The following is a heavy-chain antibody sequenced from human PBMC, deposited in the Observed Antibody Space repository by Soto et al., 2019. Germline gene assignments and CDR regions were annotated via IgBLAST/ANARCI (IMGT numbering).Heavy chain of an antibody. J-gene: IGHJ6*03. Sequence: SETLCLTCTVSGGSISSYYWSWIRQPPGKGLEWIGYIYYSGSTNYNPSLKSRVTISVDTSKNQFSLKLSSVTAADTAVYYCARVSYDFWSGYYPYYYYMDVWGKGTTVTVSS. CDR2: IYYSGST. V-gene: IGHV4-59*01. CDR3: ARVSYDFWSGYYPYYYYMDV. CDR1: GGSISSYY. D-gene: IGHD3-3*01.